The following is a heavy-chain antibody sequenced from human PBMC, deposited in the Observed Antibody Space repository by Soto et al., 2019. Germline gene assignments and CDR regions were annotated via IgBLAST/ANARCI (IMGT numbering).Heavy chain of an antibody. CDR2: MNPNNGNT. Sequence: ASVKVSCKASGYTFTSYDINWVRQATGQGLEWMGWMNPNNGNTGYAQKFRGRVTITTNTSISTAYMELRSLRSDDTAVYYCARDVLDEELRFLEWLLSNWFDPWGQGTLVTVSS. CDR3: ARDVLDEELRFLEWLLSNWFDP. V-gene: IGHV1-8*01. CDR1: GYTFTSYD. J-gene: IGHJ5*02. D-gene: IGHD3-3*01.